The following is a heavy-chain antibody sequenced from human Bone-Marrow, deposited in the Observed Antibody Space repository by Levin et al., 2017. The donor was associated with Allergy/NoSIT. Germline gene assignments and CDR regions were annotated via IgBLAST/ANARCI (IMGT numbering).Heavy chain of an antibody. Sequence: SETLSLTCTVSGVSIISSNSYWGWVRQPPGKGLEWIGTIYYTGSSYYSPSLKGRVTISIDTSKNQFSLKLSSMTAADTAVYYCARDPGGDFDYWGQGTLVTVSS. CDR1: GVSIISSNSY. J-gene: IGHJ4*02. CDR3: ARDPGGDFDY. V-gene: IGHV4-39*07. D-gene: IGHD2-21*01. CDR2: IYYTGSS.